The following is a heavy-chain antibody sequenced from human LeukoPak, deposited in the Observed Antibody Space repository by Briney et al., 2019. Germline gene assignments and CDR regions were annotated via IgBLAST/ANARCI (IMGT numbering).Heavy chain of an antibody. D-gene: IGHD2-2*03. J-gene: IGHJ6*02. V-gene: IGHV3-23*01. CDR3: AKDLGYCSSTSCSYGMDV. Sequence: GASLRLSCAASGFTFSSYAMSWVRQAPGKGLEWVSAISGSGGSTYYADSVKGRFTTSRDNSKNTLYLQMNSLRAEDTAVYYCAKDLGYCSSTSCSYGMDVWGQGTTVTVSS. CDR1: GFTFSSYA. CDR2: ISGSGGST.